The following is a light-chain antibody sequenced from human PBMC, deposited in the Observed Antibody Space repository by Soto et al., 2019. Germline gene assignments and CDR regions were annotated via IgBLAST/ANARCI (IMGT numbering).Light chain of an antibody. CDR2: ATS. V-gene: IGKV1-12*01. CDR3: QQANSFPLT. J-gene: IGKJ4*01. CDR1: QDIGNY. Sequence: DIQMTQSPSSLSASVGDRVTITCQASQDIGNYLNWYQQRPGKAPKLLIHATSGLQSGVPSRFSGSGSGTDFTLTISNLQSEDFATYYCQQANSFPLTFGGGTKVDIK.